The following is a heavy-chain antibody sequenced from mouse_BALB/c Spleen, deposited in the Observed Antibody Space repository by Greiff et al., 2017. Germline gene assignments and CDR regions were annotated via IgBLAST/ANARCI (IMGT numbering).Heavy chain of an antibody. V-gene: IGHV5-12-1*01. CDR2: ISSGGGST. J-gene: IGHJ3*01. D-gene: IGHD2-10*01. CDR1: GFAFSSYD. Sequence: EVMLVESGGGLVKPGGSLKLSCAASGFAFSSYDMPWVRQTPEKRLAWVAYISSGGGSTYYPDTVKGRFTISRDNAKNTLYLQMSSLKSEDTAMYYCASLQFDYWGEGTLVTVSA. CDR3: ASLQFDY.